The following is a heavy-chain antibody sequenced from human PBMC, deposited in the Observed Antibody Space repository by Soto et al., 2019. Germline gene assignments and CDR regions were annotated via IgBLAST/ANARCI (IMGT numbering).Heavy chain of an antibody. CDR3: ARVAVPNYYDSSGPFDY. V-gene: IGHV1-3*01. D-gene: IGHD3-22*01. Sequence: FQGRVTITRDTSASTAYMELSSLRSEDTAVYYCARVAVPNYYDSSGPFDYWGQGTLVTVSS. J-gene: IGHJ4*02.